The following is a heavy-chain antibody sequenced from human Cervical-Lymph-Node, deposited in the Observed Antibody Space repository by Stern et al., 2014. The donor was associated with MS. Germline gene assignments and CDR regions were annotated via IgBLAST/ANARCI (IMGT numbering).Heavy chain of an antibody. CDR1: GFSLSTTEVS. CDR2: IYWDDDK. Sequence: QVTLKESGPTLVKPTQTLTLTCTFSGFSLSTTEVSVGWIRQPPGKALECLALIYWDDDKRYNPSLKSRLNITKDTSKDQVVFTMTNVDHVDTATYYCAPSFGGTIVFDYWGQGTLVTVSS. J-gene: IGHJ4*02. D-gene: IGHD3-16*02. V-gene: IGHV2-5*02. CDR3: APSFGGTIVFDY.